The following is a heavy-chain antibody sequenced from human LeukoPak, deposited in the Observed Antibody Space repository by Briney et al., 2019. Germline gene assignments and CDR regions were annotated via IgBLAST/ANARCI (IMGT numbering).Heavy chain of an antibody. CDR3: ARRLVVLQGFDY. J-gene: IGHJ4*02. Sequence: SETLSLTCAVSGYSINSGYYWGWIRQPPGKGLEWIGSIYHSGSTYYNPSLKSRVTISVDTSKNQFSLKLSSVTAADTAVYYCARRLVVLQGFDYWGQGSLVTVSS. CDR2: IYHSGST. V-gene: IGHV4-38-2*01. D-gene: IGHD3-16*02. CDR1: GYSINSGYY.